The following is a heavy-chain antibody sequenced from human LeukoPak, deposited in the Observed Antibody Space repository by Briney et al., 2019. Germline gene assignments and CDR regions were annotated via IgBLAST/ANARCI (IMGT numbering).Heavy chain of an antibody. CDR3: ARGAIVVVPAAEDDAFDI. V-gene: IGHV3-48*03. CDR2: ISSSGSTI. D-gene: IGHD2-2*01. J-gene: IGHJ3*02. CDR1: GFTFSSYE. Sequence: GGSLRLSCAASGFTFSSYEMNWVRQAPGKGLEWVSYISSSGSTIYYAGSVKGRFTISRDNAKNSLYLQMNSLRAEDTAVYYCARGAIVVVPAAEDDAFDIWGQGTMDTVSS.